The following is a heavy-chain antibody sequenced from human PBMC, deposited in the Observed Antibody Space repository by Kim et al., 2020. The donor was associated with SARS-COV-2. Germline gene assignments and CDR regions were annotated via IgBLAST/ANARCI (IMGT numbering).Heavy chain of an antibody. Sequence: SETLSLTCAVSGGSISSSNWWSWVRQPPGKGLEWIGEIYHSGSTNYNPSLKSRVTISVDKSKNQFSLKLSSVTAADTAVYYCARVPEMSLYGMDVWGQGTTVTVSS. CDR1: GGSISSSNW. V-gene: IGHV4-4*02. CDR3: ARVPEMSLYGMDV. J-gene: IGHJ6*02. CDR2: IYHSGST.